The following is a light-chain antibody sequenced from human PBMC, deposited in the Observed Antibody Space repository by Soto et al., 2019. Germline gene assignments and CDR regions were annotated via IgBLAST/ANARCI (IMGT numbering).Light chain of an antibody. CDR2: DAS. CDR1: QSVSSY. CDR3: QQHNNWIT. J-gene: IGKJ5*01. V-gene: IGKV3-11*01. Sequence: VLAQSPATLAFSPAQRRTLSFRASQSVSSYLAWYRQKRGQAPRLLIYDASNRATGIPARFSGSGSGTDFTLTISSLEPEDFAVYYCQQHNNWITFGQGTRLEIK.